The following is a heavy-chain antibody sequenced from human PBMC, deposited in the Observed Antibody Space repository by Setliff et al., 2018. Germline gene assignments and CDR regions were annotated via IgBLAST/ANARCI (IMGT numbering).Heavy chain of an antibody. CDR2: MSLDETNK. Sequence: PGGSLRLSCAASGFTFTNYIIHWVRQAPGKGLEWVAVMSLDETNKYYADSVKGRFTISRDNSKNTLYLQMNSLRAEDTAVYYCARELLVVAANPPGYGMDVWGQGTTVTVSS. V-gene: IGHV3-30-3*01. D-gene: IGHD2-15*01. J-gene: IGHJ6*02. CDR3: ARELLVVAANPPGYGMDV. CDR1: GFTFTNYI.